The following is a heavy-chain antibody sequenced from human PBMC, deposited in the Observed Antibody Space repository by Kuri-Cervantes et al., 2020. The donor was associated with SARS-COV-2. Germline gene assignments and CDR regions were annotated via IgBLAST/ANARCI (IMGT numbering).Heavy chain of an antibody. D-gene: IGHD5-12*01. V-gene: IGHV3-21*04. J-gene: IGHJ4*02. CDR1: GFTFSSYS. Sequence: ESLSLSCAASGFTFSSYSMNWVRQAPGKGLEWVSSISSSSSYIYYADSVKGRFTISRDNAKNSLYLQMNRLRAEDTALYYWAEDIGMGGGYDHFDYWGQGTLVTVSS. CDR2: ISSSSSYI. CDR3: AEDIGMGGGYDHFDY.